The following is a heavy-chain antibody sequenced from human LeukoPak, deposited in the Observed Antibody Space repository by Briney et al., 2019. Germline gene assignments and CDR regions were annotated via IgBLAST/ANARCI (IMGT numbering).Heavy chain of an antibody. CDR3: AELGITMIGGV. Sequence: GGSLRLSCAASGFTFSSYEMNWVRQAPAKGLEWVSYVSSSGSTIYYADFVKGRFTISRDNAKNSLYLQMNSLRAEDTAVYYCAELGITMIGGVWGKGTTVTISS. J-gene: IGHJ6*04. V-gene: IGHV3-48*03. CDR2: VSSSGSTI. CDR1: GFTFSSYE. D-gene: IGHD3-10*02.